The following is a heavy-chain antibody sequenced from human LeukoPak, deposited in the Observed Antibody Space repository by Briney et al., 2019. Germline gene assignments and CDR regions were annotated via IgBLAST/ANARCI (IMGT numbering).Heavy chain of an antibody. V-gene: IGHV1-69*04. CDR3: ARDGAGGYSNYYYGMDV. J-gene: IGHJ6*02. CDR1: GGTFSSYA. Sequence: GASVKVSCKASGGTFSSYAICWVRQAPGQGLEWMGRIIPIFGIANYAQKFQGRVTLTADKSTSTAYMKLSSLRSEDTAVYYCARDGAGGYSNYYYGMDVWGQGTTVTVSS. CDR2: IIPIFGIA. D-gene: IGHD4-11*01.